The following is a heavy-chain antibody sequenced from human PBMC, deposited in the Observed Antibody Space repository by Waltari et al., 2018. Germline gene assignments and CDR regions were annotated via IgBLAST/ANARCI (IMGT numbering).Heavy chain of an antibody. CDR3: ARWRDSSGYYQHFDH. J-gene: IGHJ4*02. V-gene: IGHV4-59*13. D-gene: IGHD3-22*01. CDR1: GDSMENYF. CDR2: IYYSGSA. Sequence: QVQLQESGPGLVKSSETLSLTCTVSGDSMENYFWSWIRQPPGKGLECIGYIYYSGSANYNPSLKSRVTISVEMSKGQFSLRLRSVTAADTAIYYCARWRDSSGYYQHFDHWGRGALVTVSS.